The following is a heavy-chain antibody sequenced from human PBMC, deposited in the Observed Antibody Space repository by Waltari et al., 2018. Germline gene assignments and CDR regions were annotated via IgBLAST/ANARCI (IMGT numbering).Heavy chain of an antibody. CDR2: VSITSSYI. V-gene: IGHV3-21*01. Sequence: EVQLVESGGGLVKPGGSLRLSCAASGFTFNTYTMNWVRQAPGKGLEWISSVSITSSYIYYSDSVRGGFTISRDNARNSLYLQMSSLRAEDTAVYYCARDRISNSYYYYYSMDVWGQGTTVTVSS. CDR1: GFTFNTYT. CDR3: ARDRISNSYYYYYSMDV. D-gene: IGHD3-16*01. J-gene: IGHJ6*02.